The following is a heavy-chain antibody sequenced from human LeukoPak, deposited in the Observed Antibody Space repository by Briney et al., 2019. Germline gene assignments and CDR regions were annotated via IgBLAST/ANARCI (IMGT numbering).Heavy chain of an antibody. CDR3: ARYRGRGWFDP. CDR2: IYSGGTT. CDR1: GFTVSSKY. D-gene: IGHD4-11*01. V-gene: IGHV3-53*01. J-gene: IGHJ5*02. Sequence: GGSLRLSCAASGFTVSSKYMSWVRQAPGKGLEWVSVIYSGGTTYYADSVKGRFTLSRDNSKNTLYLQKNSLRAEHTAVYYCARYRGRGWFDPWGQGTLVTVSS.